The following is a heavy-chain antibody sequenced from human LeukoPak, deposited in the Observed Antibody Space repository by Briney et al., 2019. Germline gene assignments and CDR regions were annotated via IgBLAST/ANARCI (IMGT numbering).Heavy chain of an antibody. J-gene: IGHJ6*02. V-gene: IGHV1-46*01. CDR1: GDTFSSYY. CDR3: ARELGYCSGGSCYYHYYYYGMDV. CDR2: INPSGGST. D-gene: IGHD2-15*01. Sequence: ASVTVSCKASGDTFSSYYMHWGRQAPGQGLEWMGIINPSGGSTSYAKKFQGRVTMPRDTSTSTVYMELSSLRSEDTAVYYCARELGYCSGGSCYYHYYYYGMDVWGQGTTVTVSS.